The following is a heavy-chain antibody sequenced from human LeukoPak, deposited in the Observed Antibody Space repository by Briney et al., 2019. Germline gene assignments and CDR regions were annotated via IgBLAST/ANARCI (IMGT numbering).Heavy chain of an antibody. CDR1: GFTFSNAW. CDR3: TTDGAAGLDY. V-gene: IGHV3-15*01. D-gene: IGHD6-13*01. CDR2: IKRKTDVGTT. Sequence: PGGSLRLSCAASGFTFSNAWMSGVRQAPGRGLEWVGRIKRKTDVGTTDYAAPVKGRFTISRDDSKNTLFLQMNSLKTDDTAVYYGTTDGAAGLDYWGQGTLVTVSS. J-gene: IGHJ4*02.